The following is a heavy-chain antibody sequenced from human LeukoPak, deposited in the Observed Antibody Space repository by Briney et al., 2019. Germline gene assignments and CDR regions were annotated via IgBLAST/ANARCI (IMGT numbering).Heavy chain of an antibody. CDR2: MNPNSGNT. J-gene: IGHJ3*02. V-gene: IGHV1-8*01. CDR3: ASTNVDIVATIRYAFDI. D-gene: IGHD5-12*01. Sequence: ASVKVSCKASGYTFTSYDINWVRQATGQGLEWMGWMNPNSGNTGYAQKFQGRVTMTRNTSISTAYMELSSLRSEDTAVYYCASTNVDIVATIRYAFDIWGQGTMVTVSS. CDR1: GYTFTSYD.